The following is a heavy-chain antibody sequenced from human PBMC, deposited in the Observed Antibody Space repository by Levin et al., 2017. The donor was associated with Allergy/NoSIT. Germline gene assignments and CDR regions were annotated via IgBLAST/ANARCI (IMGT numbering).Heavy chain of an antibody. CDR2: LNPNSGNT. CDR3: ARVATYSTSYYEHFDS. CDR1: GYTFANYD. J-gene: IGHJ4*02. D-gene: IGHD6-6*01. Sequence: ASVKVSCKASGYTFANYDINWVRQVTGQGLEWLGWLNPNSGNTGYAQKFQGRITLTRNTSITTAYMELSSLSSEDTAVYYCARVATYSTSYYEHFDSWGQGTLVTVSS. V-gene: IGHV1-8*01.